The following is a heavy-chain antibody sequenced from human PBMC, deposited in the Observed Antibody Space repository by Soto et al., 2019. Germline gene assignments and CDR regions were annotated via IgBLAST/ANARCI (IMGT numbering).Heavy chain of an antibody. V-gene: IGHV1-69*13. CDR2: IIPIFGTA. CDR3: AGGLTYYYDSSGYKFDY. D-gene: IGHD3-22*01. J-gene: IGHJ4*02. CDR1: GSTFSSCA. Sequence: GASVEVSCKASGSTFSSCAISWVRQAPGQGLEWMGGIIPIFGTANDAQKFQGRVTITADESTSTAYMELSSLRSEDTAVYYCAGGLTYYYDSSGYKFDYWGQGTLVTV.